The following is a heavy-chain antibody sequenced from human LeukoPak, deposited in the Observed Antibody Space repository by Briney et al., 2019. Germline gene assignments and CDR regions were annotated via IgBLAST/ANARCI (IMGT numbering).Heavy chain of an antibody. CDR3: AKDKIVGDGRWDFDH. J-gene: IGHJ5*02. D-gene: IGHD1-26*01. CDR2: IIGTSGST. Sequence: PGGSLRLSCEGSGFTFSSYAMTWVRQAPGKGLEWVSGIIGTSGSTYYADSVEGRFTISRDISKSTLYLQMNSLRVEDTAQYYCAKDKIVGDGRWDFDHWGRGTLVTVSS. CDR1: GFTFSSYA. V-gene: IGHV3-23*01.